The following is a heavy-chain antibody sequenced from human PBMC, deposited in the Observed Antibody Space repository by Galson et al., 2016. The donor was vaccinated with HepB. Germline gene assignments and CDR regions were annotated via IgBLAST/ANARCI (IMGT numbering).Heavy chain of an antibody. CDR3: ARTTVVTPQLYWYFDL. D-gene: IGHD4-23*01. CDR1: GGSISSGSSY. V-gene: IGHV4-31*03. J-gene: IGHJ2*01. CDR2: IHYSGRT. Sequence: TLSLTCSVSGGSISSGSSYWTWIRQHPGQGLEWIGYIHYSGRTYYTPSLMGRLTISIDTSKNHFSLKLSSVTAADTAVYFCARTTVVTPQLYWYFDLWGRGTLVTVSS.